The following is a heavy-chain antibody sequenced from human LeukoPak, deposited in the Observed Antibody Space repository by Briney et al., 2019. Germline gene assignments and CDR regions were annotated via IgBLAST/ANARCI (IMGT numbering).Heavy chain of an antibody. CDR3: VKDDSYYYDSSGRDS. V-gene: IGHV3-64D*09. CDR1: GFTFSSYI. J-gene: IGHJ4*02. D-gene: IGHD3-22*01. Sequence: TGGSLRLSCSASGFTFSSYIMHWARQAPGKGLEYVSAITSNGDTTYYADSVKGRVTISRDNSKNTLYLQMSSQRAEDTAVYYCVKDDSYYYDSSGRDSWGQGTLVTVSS. CDR2: ITSNGDTT.